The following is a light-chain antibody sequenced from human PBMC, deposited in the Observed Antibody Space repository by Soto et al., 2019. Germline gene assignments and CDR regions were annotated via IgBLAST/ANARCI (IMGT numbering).Light chain of an antibody. CDR2: EVS. CDR3: SSYAGSNNPYV. Sequence: QSVLTQPPSASGSPGQSVTISFTVTSGDVGAYDYVSWYQQHPGKAPKLMIYEVSKRPLGVPDRFSGSKSGNTASLTVSGLQAEDEADYYCSSYAGSNNPYVFGTGTKVTVL. J-gene: IGLJ1*01. CDR1: SGDVGAYDY. V-gene: IGLV2-8*01.